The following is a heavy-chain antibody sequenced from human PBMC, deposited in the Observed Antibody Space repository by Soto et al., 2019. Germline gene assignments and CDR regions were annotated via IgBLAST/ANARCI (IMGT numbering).Heavy chain of an antibody. CDR3: ARHGYNYGGGYFDY. CDR1: GVTVSSNY. CDR2: IYSGGST. Sequence: EVQLVESGGGLVQPGGFLRLSCGASGVTVSSNYMSWVRQAPGKGLEWVSVIYSGGSTYYADSVKGRFTISRDNSKNTLYLQMNSLRAEDTAVYYCARHGYNYGGGYFDYWGQGTLVTVSS. J-gene: IGHJ4*02. V-gene: IGHV3-66*04. D-gene: IGHD5-18*01.